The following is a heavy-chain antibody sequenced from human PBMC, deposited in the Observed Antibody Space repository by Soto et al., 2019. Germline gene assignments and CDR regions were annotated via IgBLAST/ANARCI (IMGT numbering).Heavy chain of an antibody. CDR1: GSTFCNLW. V-gene: IGHV3-15*01. Sequence: EVQLVESGGRFVKPGESLRLSCAASGSTFCNLWMAWVRQPLGRGLEWIGRIKSKYDGETTDYSAPVNGRFIISRDDSKDTLFLQMNSLKSDDSAVYYCTTDRPYTYGGVITTWGPGTRVTVSS. CDR3: TTDRPYTYGGVITT. CDR2: IKSKYDGETT. J-gene: IGHJ3*01. D-gene: IGHD3-16*02.